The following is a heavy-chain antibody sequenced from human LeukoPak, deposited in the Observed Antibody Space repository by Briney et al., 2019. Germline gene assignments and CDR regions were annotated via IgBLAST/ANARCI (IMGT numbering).Heavy chain of an antibody. V-gene: IGHV4-4*09. CDR3: ARLRGSYRTYYYYMDV. CDR1: GGSISSYY. D-gene: IGHD1-26*01. Sequence: SETLSLTCTVSGGSISSYYWSWIRQPPGKGLEWIGYIYTSGSTNYSPSLKSRVTISVDTSKNQFSLKLSSVTAADTAVYYCARLRGSYRTYYYYMDVWGKGTTVTVSS. J-gene: IGHJ6*03. CDR2: IYTSGST.